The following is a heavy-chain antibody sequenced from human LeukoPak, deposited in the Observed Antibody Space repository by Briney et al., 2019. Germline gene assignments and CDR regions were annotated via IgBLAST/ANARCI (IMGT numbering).Heavy chain of an antibody. J-gene: IGHJ3*01. D-gene: IGHD4-17*01. V-gene: IGHV3-23*01. CDR2: MRGDGGDI. CDR1: GFIFSRYA. Sequence: GGSLRLSCTGSGFIFSRYAMVWVRQAPGKGLEWVSAMRGDGGDIRYTDSVKGRFTISRDNSKNTLYLQMNSLRAEDTAVYYCANDPNGDYIGAFDFWGQGTMVTVS. CDR3: ANDPNGDYIGAFDF.